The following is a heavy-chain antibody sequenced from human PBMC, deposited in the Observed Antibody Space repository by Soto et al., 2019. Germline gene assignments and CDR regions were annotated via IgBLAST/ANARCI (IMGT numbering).Heavy chain of an antibody. CDR1: GFTFSSYW. D-gene: IGHD3-10*01. Sequence: EVQLVESGGGLVQPGGSLRLSCAASGFTFSSYWMSWVRQAPGKGLEWVANIKQDGSEKYYVDSVKGRFTISRDNAKNSLYLQMNSLRAEDTAVYYCERDLEYGSGSYSEDYWGQGTLVTVSS. J-gene: IGHJ4*02. V-gene: IGHV3-7*01. CDR2: IKQDGSEK. CDR3: ERDLEYGSGSYSEDY.